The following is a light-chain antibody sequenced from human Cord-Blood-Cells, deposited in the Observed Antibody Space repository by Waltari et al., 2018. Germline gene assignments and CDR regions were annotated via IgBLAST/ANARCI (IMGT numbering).Light chain of an antibody. CDR3: CSYAGSSTYVV. V-gene: IGLV2-23*02. J-gene: IGLJ2*01. CDR1: SSDVGSYNL. Sequence: QSALTQPASVSGSPGQSLTISCTGTSSDVGSYNLVSWYQHHPGKAPKRMIYEVSKRPSGVSNRFAGSKSGNTASLTISGLQAEDEADYYCCSYAGSSTYVVFGGGTKLTVL. CDR2: EVS.